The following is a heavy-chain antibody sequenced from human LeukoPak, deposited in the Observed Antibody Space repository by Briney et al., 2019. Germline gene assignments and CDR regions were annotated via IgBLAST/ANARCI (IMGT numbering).Heavy chain of an antibody. V-gene: IGHV1-46*01. D-gene: IGHD3-9*01. CDR2: INPSGGST. J-gene: IGHJ4*02. Sequence: ASVKVSCKASGYTFASYYMHWVRQAPGQGLEWMGIINPSGGSTSYAQKFQGRVTMTRDMSTSTVYMELSSLRSEDTAVYYCSRESYDILNAYEYWGQGTLVIVS. CDR1: GYTFASYY. CDR3: SRESYDILNAYEY.